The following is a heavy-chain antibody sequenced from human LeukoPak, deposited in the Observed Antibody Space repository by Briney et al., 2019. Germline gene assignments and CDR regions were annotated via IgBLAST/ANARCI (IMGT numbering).Heavy chain of an antibody. D-gene: IGHD3-10*01. J-gene: IGHJ4*02. Sequence: PGRSLRLSCAASGFTFSSYAMHWVRQAPGKGPEWVAIISYDGSNKYYADSVKGRFTISRDNSKNTLYLQMNSLRADDTAVYYCARDGKYYYGSGGSIGDYWGQGTLVTVSS. CDR2: ISYDGSNK. CDR3: ARDGKYYYGSGGSIGDY. CDR1: GFTFSSYA. V-gene: IGHV3-30*04.